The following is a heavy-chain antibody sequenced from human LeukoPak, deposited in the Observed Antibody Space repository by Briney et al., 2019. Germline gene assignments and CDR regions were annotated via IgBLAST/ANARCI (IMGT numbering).Heavy chain of an antibody. V-gene: IGHV4-61*01. J-gene: IGHJ4*02. Sequence: SETLSLTCTVSGGSVSSGSYYWSWIRQPPGKGLEWIGYIYYSGSTNYNPSLKSRVTISVDTSRNQFSLQLSSVTAADTAVYYCARTSHPHGSSWLFGYWGQGTLVTVSS. CDR1: GGSVSSGSYY. CDR3: ARTSHPHGSSWLFGY. CDR2: IYYSGST. D-gene: IGHD6-13*01.